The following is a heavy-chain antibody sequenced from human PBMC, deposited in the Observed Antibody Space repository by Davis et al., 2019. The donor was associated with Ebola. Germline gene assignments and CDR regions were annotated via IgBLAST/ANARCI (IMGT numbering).Heavy chain of an antibody. D-gene: IGHD3-3*01. J-gene: IGHJ6*02. Sequence: GGSLRLSCAASGFTFSSYWMSWVRQAPGKGLEWVANIKQDGSEKYYVDSVKGRFTISRDNAKNSLYLQMNSLRAEDTAVYYCARKSTYYDFWSGYYTVYYGMDVWGQGTTVTVSS. V-gene: IGHV3-7*01. CDR3: ARKSTYYDFWSGYYTVYYGMDV. CDR2: IKQDGSEK. CDR1: GFTFSSYW.